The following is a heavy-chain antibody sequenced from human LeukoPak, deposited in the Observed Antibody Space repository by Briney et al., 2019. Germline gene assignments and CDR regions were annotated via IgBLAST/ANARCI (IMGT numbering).Heavy chain of an antibody. Sequence: PSETLSLTCTVSGGSISSYYWSWIRQPPGKGLEWIGSIYYSGSTYYNPSLKSRVTISVDTSKNQFSLKLSSVTAADTAVYYCARDRGVGAPWVDAFDIWGQGTMVTVSS. V-gene: IGHV4-59*12. J-gene: IGHJ3*02. CDR2: IYYSGST. D-gene: IGHD1-26*01. CDR1: GGSISSYY. CDR3: ARDRGVGAPWVDAFDI.